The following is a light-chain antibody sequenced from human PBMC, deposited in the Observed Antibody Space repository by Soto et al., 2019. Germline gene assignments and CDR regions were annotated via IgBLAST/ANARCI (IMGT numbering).Light chain of an antibody. CDR3: QQNNSYPRM. V-gene: IGKV1-5*01. J-gene: IGKJ1*01. CDR2: DAS. Sequence: DIQMPQSPSTLSASVGARVTITCRASQSISSWLAWYQQKPGKAPKLLIYDASSLESGVPSRFSGSGSGTEFTLTISSLQTDDFATYYCQQNNSYPRMFGKGTKGEIK. CDR1: QSISSW.